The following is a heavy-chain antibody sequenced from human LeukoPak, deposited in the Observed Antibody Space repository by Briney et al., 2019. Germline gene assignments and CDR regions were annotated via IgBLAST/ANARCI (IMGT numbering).Heavy chain of an antibody. V-gene: IGHV3-7*03. D-gene: IGHD2-15*01. Sequence: GGSLRLSCAASGFTFSSYWMSWVRQAPGTGLEWVANIKQDGSEKYYVDSVKGRFTIPRDNAKNSLYLQMNSLRAEDTAVYYCAREYCSGGTCYLPGYWGQGTLVTVSS. CDR3: AREYCSGGTCYLPGY. CDR1: GFTFSSYW. J-gene: IGHJ4*02. CDR2: IKQDGSEK.